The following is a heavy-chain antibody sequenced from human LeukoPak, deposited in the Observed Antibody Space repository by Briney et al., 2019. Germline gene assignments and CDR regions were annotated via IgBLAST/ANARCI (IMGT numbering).Heavy chain of an antibody. CDR2: KNPNSGRT. CDR1: GYTFTSYD. D-gene: IGHD3-10*01. CDR3: AKDSPESDGSGSYYNNSPLA. V-gene: IGHV1-8*01. J-gene: IGHJ5*02. Sequence: ASVKVSCKASGYTFTSYDINWVRQATGQGLEWMGWKNPNSGRTGFAQRFQGRLTMTTDTSISTAYMELSSLTSEDTAVYYCAKDSPESDGSGSYYNNSPLAWGQGTLVTVSS.